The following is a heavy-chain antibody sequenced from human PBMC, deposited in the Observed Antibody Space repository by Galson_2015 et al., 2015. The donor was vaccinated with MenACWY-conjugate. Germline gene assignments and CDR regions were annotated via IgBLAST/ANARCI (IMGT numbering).Heavy chain of an antibody. J-gene: IGHJ6*02. D-gene: IGHD1-26*01. V-gene: IGHV5-51*01. CDR2: ISPGDSNT. Sequence: QSGAEVKKPGESLKISCKTTGYSFTTYWIAWVRQMPGTGLEWMGLISPGDSNTRYRPYFQGQVTISADKSISTAYLQWSSLKASDTAMYYCARHPPGGRGMDVWGQGTTVTVSS. CDR1: GYSFTTYW. CDR3: ARHPPGGRGMDV.